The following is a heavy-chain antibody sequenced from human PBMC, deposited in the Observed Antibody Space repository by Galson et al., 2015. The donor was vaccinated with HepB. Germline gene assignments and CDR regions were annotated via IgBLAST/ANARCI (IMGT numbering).Heavy chain of an antibody. V-gene: IGHV3-9*01. CDR2: MSWSSDRA. CDR1: GFTFDDYA. CDR3: AKPKERSYCSSTTCPTTFDC. D-gene: IGHD2-2*01. Sequence: SLRLSCAASGFTFDDYAMHWVRQAPGKGLEWVSGMSWSSDRAGYADSVKGRFTISRDNAKNSLYLQMNSLRAEDTALYYCAKPKERSYCSSTTCPTTFDCWGQGALVTVSS. J-gene: IGHJ4*02.